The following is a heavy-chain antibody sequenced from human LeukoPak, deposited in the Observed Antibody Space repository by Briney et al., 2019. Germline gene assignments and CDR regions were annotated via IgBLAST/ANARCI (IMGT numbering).Heavy chain of an antibody. V-gene: IGHV3-33*01. CDR2: IWYDGSNK. CDR3: AREGVGAYYFDY. CDR1: GFTFSSYG. J-gene: IGHJ4*02. D-gene: IGHD1-26*01. Sequence: PGGSLRLSCAASGFTFSSYGMHWVRQAPGKGLEWVAVIWYDGSNKYYADSVKGRFTIARDNSKNTLYLQMNSLRAEDTAVYYRAREGVGAYYFDYWGQGTLVTVSS.